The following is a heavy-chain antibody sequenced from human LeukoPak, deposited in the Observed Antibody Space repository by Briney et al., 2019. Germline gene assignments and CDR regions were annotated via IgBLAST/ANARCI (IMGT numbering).Heavy chain of an antibody. D-gene: IGHD3-10*01. Sequence: PSETLSLTCSVSGASVTSGGFYWGWRRQPPGKGLEWIATVYYTGSTYYNPSLKSRVTISIDTSKNQFSLNLRSVIAADTAVYYCARHSGSGSLSRPFDPWGQGTLVTVSS. CDR3: ARHSGSGSLSRPFDP. CDR2: VYYTGST. CDR1: GASVTSGGFY. V-gene: IGHV4-39*01. J-gene: IGHJ5*02.